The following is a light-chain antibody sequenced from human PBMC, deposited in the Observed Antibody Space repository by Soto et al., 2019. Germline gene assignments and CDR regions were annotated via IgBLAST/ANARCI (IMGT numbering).Light chain of an antibody. J-gene: IGLJ2*01. CDR2: EAN. CDR3: SSYAGYSTSVV. CDR1: SSDVGSYNL. V-gene: IGLV2-23*01. Sequence: QSALTQPASVSGSPGQSITISCTGTSSDVGSYNLVSWYQQHPGKAPKLMIYEANKRPSGVSDRFSGSQSGNTASLTISGLQAEDEAEYYCSSYAGYSTSVVFGGGTQLTVL.